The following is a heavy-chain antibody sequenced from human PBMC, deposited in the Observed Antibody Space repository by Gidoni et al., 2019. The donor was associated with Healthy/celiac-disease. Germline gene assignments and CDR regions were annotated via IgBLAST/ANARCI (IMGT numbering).Heavy chain of an antibody. CDR3: AKGSRYSAALRDAFDI. D-gene: IGHD3-22*01. V-gene: IGHV3-30*18. J-gene: IGHJ3*02. CDR1: GFTFSRYG. Sequence: QVQLVASGGGVVQPGRSLRLSCAASGFTFSRYGMHWVRQAPGKGLEWVAVISYDGSNKYYADSVKGRFTISRDNSKNTLYLQMNSLRAEDTAVYYCAKGSRYSAALRDAFDIWGQGTMVTVSS. CDR2: ISYDGSNK.